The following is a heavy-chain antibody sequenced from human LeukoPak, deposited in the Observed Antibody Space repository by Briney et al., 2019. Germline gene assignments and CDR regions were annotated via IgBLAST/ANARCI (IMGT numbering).Heavy chain of an antibody. J-gene: IGHJ3*02. Sequence: GGSLRLSCVASEFTFNNYWMHWVRQAPGKWLVWVSRINTDGSSTTYADSVKGRFTISRDNAKNTLHLQMSSLRAEDTALYYCARSKDGAFDIWGQGTMVTVSS. CDR2: INTDGSST. CDR1: EFTFNNYW. V-gene: IGHV3-74*03. CDR3: ARSKDGAFDI.